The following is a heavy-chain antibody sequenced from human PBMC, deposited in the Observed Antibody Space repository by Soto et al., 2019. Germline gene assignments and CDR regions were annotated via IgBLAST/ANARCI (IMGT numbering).Heavy chain of an antibody. J-gene: IGHJ6*02. Sequence: GGSLRLSCAASGFTFSSYGMRWVRQAPGKGLEWVAVIWYDGSNKYYADSVKGRFTISRDNSKNTLYLQMNSLRAEDTAVYYCARAAYDFWSGYLPQYYYYGMDVWGQGTTVTVSS. CDR1: GFTFSSYG. D-gene: IGHD3-3*01. CDR3: ARAAYDFWSGYLPQYYYYGMDV. CDR2: IWYDGSNK. V-gene: IGHV3-33*01.